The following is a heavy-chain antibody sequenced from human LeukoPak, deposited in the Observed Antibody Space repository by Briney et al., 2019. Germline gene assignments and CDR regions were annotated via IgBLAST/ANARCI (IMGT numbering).Heavy chain of an antibody. CDR1: GGTFSSYT. CDR3: ARASSYSGYDPHLGY. CDR2: IIPILGIA. D-gene: IGHD5-12*01. J-gene: IGHJ4*02. V-gene: IGHV1-69*02. Sequence: SVKVSCKASGGTFSSYTISWVRQAPGQGLEWMGRIIPILGIANYAQKFQGRVTITADKSTSTAYMELSSLRAEDTAVYYCARASSYSGYDPHLGYWGQGTLVTVSS.